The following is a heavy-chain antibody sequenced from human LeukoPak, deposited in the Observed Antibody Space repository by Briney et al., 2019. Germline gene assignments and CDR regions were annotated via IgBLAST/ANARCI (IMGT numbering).Heavy chain of an antibody. CDR2: INPNNGVT. J-gene: IGHJ5*02. Sequence: ASVKVSCKASGYTFAGYFMHWVRQAPGQGLEWMGWINPNNGVTKYAQKFQGRVTTTRDTSISTGYMELSRLTSDDTAVYYCASSSGWYGSWFDPWGQGTLVTASS. V-gene: IGHV1-2*02. CDR1: GYTFAGYF. CDR3: ASSSGWYGSWFDP. D-gene: IGHD6-19*01.